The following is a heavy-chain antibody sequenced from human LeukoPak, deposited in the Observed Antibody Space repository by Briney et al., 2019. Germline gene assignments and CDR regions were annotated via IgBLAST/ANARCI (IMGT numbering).Heavy chain of an antibody. CDR1: GGSFGGYY. CDR3: ARRVIVVVPAATNNWFDP. V-gene: IGHV4-34*01. J-gene: IGHJ5*02. D-gene: IGHD2-2*01. CDR2: INHSGST. Sequence: PSETLSLTCAVYGGSFGGYYWSWIRQPPGKGLEWIGEINHSGSTNYNPSLKSRVTISVDTSKNQFSLKLSSVTAADTAVYYCARRVIVVVPAATNNWFDPWGQGTLVTVSS.